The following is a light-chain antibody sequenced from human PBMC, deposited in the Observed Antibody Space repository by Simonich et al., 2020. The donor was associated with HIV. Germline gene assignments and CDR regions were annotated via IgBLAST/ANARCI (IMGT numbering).Light chain of an antibody. CDR3: QHYDNLPSYT. J-gene: IGKJ2*01. Sequence: DIQMTQSPSSLSAAVGDRVTITCKASQDISNFLNWYQPKPGKAPKILIFDASHLETGVPSRFSGSGSGTDFTFTISSLQPEDFATYYCQHYDNLPSYTFGQGTKLEIK. V-gene: IGKV1-33*01. CDR2: DAS. CDR1: QDISNF.